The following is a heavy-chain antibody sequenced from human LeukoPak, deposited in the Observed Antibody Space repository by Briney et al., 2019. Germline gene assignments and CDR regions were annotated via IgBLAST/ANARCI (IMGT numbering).Heavy chain of an antibody. D-gene: IGHD4-11*01. CDR2: TYYRSKWHN. CDR3: AGTTDYSSFLAY. J-gene: IGHJ4*02. V-gene: IGHV6-1*01. CDR1: GDSVSSNSAV. Sequence: SQTLSLTYAISGDSVSSNSAVWNWVRQSPSRGLEWLGRTYYRSKWHNEYAESVKSRISITSDTSNTQFSLQLNSVTPEDTAEYYCAGTTDYSSFLAYWGQGTLVTVSS.